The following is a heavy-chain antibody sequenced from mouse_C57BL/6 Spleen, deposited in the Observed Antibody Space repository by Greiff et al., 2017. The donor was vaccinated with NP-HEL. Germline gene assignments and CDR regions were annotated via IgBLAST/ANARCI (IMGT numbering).Heavy chain of an antibody. Sequence: EVQLQQSWGGLVKPGGSLKLSCAASGFTFSDYGMHWVRQAPEKGLEWVAYISSGSSTIYYADTVKGRFTISRDNAKNTLFLQMTSLRSEDTAMYYCARRYYGSFYAMDYWGQGTSVTVSS. CDR3: ARRYYGSFYAMDY. D-gene: IGHD1-1*01. CDR1: GFTFSDYG. J-gene: IGHJ4*01. CDR2: ISSGSSTI. V-gene: IGHV5-17*01.